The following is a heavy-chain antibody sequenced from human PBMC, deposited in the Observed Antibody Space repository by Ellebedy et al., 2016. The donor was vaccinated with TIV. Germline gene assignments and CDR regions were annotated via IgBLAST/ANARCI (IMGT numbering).Heavy chain of an antibody. CDR2: INTNTGNP. Sequence: AASVKVSCKASGYTFISYAMNWVRQAPGQGLEWMGWINTNTGNPTYAQGFTGRFVFSLDTSVSTAYLQISSLKAKDTAVYYCARSDIVATISSDFWGQGTLVTVSS. J-gene: IGHJ4*02. CDR1: GYTFISYA. CDR3: ARSDIVATISSDF. D-gene: IGHD5-12*01. V-gene: IGHV7-4-1*02.